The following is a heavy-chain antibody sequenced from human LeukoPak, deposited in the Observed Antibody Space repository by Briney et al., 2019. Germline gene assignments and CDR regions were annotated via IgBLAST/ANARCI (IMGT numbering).Heavy chain of an antibody. CDR3: ARSRDSSGYLITDAFDI. CDR2: INPNSGGT. CDR1: GYTSTGYY. D-gene: IGHD3-22*01. V-gene: IGHV1-2*02. J-gene: IGHJ3*02. Sequence: ASVKVSCKASGYTSTGYYMHWVRQAPGQGLEWMGWINPNSGGTNYAQKFQGGVTMTRDTSISTAYMELSRLRSDDTAVYYCARSRDSSGYLITDAFDIWGQGTMVTVSS.